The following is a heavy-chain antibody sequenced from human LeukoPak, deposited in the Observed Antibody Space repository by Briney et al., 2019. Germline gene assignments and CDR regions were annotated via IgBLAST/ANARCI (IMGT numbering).Heavy chain of an antibody. Sequence: ASVKVSCKASGYTFTVYYIHWVRQAPGQGLEWMGRINPNSGGTNYAQMFQGRVTMTRDTSISTAYIELSRLSSDDTAVYYCARDRKETADRNTALDYWGQGSLVTVSS. V-gene: IGHV1-2*06. CDR2: INPNSGGT. D-gene: IGHD2-21*02. CDR1: GYTFTVYY. CDR3: ARDRKETADRNTALDY. J-gene: IGHJ4*02.